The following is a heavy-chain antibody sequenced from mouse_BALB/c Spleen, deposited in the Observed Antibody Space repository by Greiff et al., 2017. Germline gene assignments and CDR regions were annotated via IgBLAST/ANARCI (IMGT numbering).Heavy chain of an antibody. J-gene: IGHJ3*01. V-gene: IGHV1S135*01. CDR2: IDPYNGGT. Sequence: VQLKESGPELVKPGASVKVSCKASGYAFTSYNMYWVKQSHGKSLEWIGYIDPYNGGTSYNQKFKGKATLTVDKSSSTAYMHLNSLTSEDSAVYYCARGDDYVAWFAYWGQGTLVTVSA. D-gene: IGHD2-4*01. CDR1: GYAFTSYN. CDR3: ARGDDYVAWFAY.